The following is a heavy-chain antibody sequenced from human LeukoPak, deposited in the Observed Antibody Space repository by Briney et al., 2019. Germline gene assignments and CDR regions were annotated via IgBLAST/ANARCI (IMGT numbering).Heavy chain of an antibody. J-gene: IGHJ4*02. CDR3: ARARGSGSSYFDY. D-gene: IGHD3-10*01. CDR1: GFTFSSYA. Sequence: PGGSLRLSCAASGFTFSSYAMSWVRQAPGKGLEWVSSISSSSSYIYYADSVKGRFTISRDNAKNSLYLQMNSLRAEDTAVYYCARARGSGSSYFDYWGQGTLVTVSS. V-gene: IGHV3-21*01. CDR2: ISSSSSYI.